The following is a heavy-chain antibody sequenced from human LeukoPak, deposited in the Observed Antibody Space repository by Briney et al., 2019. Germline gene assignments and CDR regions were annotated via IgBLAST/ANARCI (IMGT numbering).Heavy chain of an antibody. CDR1: GFTFSSYS. CDR3: ARDLYCSSTSCEGDP. Sequence: GGSLRLSCAASGFTFSSYSMNWVRQAPGKGLEWVSSISSSSSYIYYADSVKGRFTISRDNAKNSLYLQMNSLRAEDTAVYYCARDLYCSSTSCEGDPWGQGTLVTVSS. J-gene: IGHJ5*02. V-gene: IGHV3-21*01. CDR2: ISSSSSYI. D-gene: IGHD2-2*01.